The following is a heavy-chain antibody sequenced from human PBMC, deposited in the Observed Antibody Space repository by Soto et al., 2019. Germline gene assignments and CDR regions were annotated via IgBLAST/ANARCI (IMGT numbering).Heavy chain of an antibody. CDR1: SGPDRSHN. D-gene: IGHD4-17*01. V-gene: IGHV4-59*08. CDR2: VYNTGDT. J-gene: IGHJ6*02. Sequence: QVQLQQSGPRLVKPSETLSLTCTVSSGPDRSHNWGWIRQPPGRGLEWIGYVYNTGDTAYNPSLRGRVTMSADASTNDISLTLNSVTAADTAVYYCVRQGIDYLHGLVDVWGQGTTVSVSS. CDR3: VRQGIDYLHGLVDV.